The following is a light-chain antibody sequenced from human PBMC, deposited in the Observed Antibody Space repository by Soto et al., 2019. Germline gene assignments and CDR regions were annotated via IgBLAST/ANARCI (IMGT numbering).Light chain of an antibody. Sequence: TLSVSPGEGATLSCRASQSISRNLAWYQQRLGQTPRLLIYDASTRSTGIPARFSGSGSGTEFTLTISSLQSEDFAIYYCQQYKNWPRTFGQGTKVDIK. CDR2: DAS. V-gene: IGKV3-15*01. CDR3: QQYKNWPRT. J-gene: IGKJ1*01. CDR1: QSISRN.